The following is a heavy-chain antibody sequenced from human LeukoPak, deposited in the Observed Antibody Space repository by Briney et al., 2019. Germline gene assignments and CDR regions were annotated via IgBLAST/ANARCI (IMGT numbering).Heavy chain of an antibody. CDR1: GFTVSSTH. V-gene: IGHV3-33*08. D-gene: IGHD1-26*01. J-gene: IGHJ6*02. CDR2: IWYDGSNK. CDR3: ARSGSYDGMDV. Sequence: PGGSLRLSCEASGFTVSSTHMVWIRQAPGKGLEWVAVIWYDGSNKYYADSVKGRFTISRDNSKNTLYLQMNSLRAEDTAVYYCARSGSYDGMDVWGQGTTVTVSS.